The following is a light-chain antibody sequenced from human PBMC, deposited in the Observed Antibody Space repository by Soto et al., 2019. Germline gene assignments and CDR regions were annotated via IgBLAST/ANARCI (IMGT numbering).Light chain of an antibody. CDR3: SSYAGSNNLV. J-gene: IGLJ2*01. CDR2: EVS. Sequence: QSVLTQPPSASGSPGQSVTISCTGTRSDVGGYNYVSWYQQHPGKAPKLMIYEVSKRPSGVPDRFSGSKSGNTASLTVSGLQAEYEADYYCSSYAGSNNLVFGGGTKLTVL. CDR1: RSDVGGYNY. V-gene: IGLV2-8*01.